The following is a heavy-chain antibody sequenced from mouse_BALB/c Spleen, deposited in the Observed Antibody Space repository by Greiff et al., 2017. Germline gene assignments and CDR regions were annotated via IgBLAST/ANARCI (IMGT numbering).Heavy chain of an antibody. CDR3: ARAMITAWFAY. D-gene: IGHD2-4*01. Sequence: VQVVESGPELVKPGASVKISCKASGYSFTSYYIHWVKQRPGQGLEWIGWIFPGSGNTKYNEKFKGKATLTADTSSSTAYMQLSSLTSEDSAVYFCARAMITAWFAYWGQGTLVTVSA. V-gene: IGHV1-66*01. J-gene: IGHJ3*01. CDR2: IFPGSGNT. CDR1: GYSFTSYY.